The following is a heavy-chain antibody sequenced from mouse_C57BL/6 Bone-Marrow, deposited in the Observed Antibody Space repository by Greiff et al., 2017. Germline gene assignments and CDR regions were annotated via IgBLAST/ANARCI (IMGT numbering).Heavy chain of an antibody. D-gene: IGHD4-1*01. J-gene: IGHJ2*01. V-gene: IGHV1-54*01. CDR3: ARAALTVFDY. CDR2: INPGSGGT. CDR1: GYAFTNYL. Sequence: VQLQQSGAELVRPGTSGKVSCKASGYAFTNYLIEGVKQRPGQGLEWIGVINPGSGGTNYNEKFKGKATLTADKSSSTAYMQLSSLTSEDSAVYFCARAALTVFDYWGQGTTLTVSS.